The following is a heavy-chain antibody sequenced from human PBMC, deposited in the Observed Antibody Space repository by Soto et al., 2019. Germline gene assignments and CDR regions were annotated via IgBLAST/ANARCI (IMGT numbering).Heavy chain of an antibody. V-gene: IGHV3-23*01. D-gene: IGHD5-12*01. Sequence: EVQLLESGGGLVKPGESLRLSCAASGFTFSRYAMSWVRQAPGKGLEWVSSISGSDTGIFYSDSVKGRFTISRDKSWNTLYLQMNSLRAEDTAVYYCAKGVSGSSSLFDYWGLGTLLTVSS. CDR3: AKGVSGSSSLFDY. CDR1: GFTFSRYA. J-gene: IGHJ4*02. CDR2: ISGSDTGI.